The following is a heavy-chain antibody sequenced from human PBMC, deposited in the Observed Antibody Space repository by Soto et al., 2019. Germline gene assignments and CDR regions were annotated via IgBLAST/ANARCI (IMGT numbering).Heavy chain of an antibody. CDR1: GYSFTSYW. CDR3: ARGLKTGTTNYYYYMDV. Sequence: GESLKISGKGSGYSFTSYWIGWVRQMPGKGLEWMGIIYPGDSDTRYSPSFQGQVTISADKSISTAYLQWSSLKASDTAMYYCARGLKTGTTNYYYYMDVWGKGTTVTVSS. D-gene: IGHD1-7*01. CDR2: IYPGDSDT. V-gene: IGHV5-51*01. J-gene: IGHJ6*03.